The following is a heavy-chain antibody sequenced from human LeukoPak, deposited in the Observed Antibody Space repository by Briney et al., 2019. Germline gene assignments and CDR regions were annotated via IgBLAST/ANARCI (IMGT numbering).Heavy chain of an antibody. J-gene: IGHJ4*02. V-gene: IGHV3-64*01. D-gene: IGHD5-24*01. CDR2: ISSNEDTT. CDR1: GFSFSTYA. Sequence: GGSLRLSCAASGFSFSTYAMHWVRQAPGKRPEYVSAISSNEDTTYYANSVKGRFTISRDNSKNTLYLHMGSLRVEDVAVYYCARSDGDWGQGTLVTVSS. CDR3: ARSDGD.